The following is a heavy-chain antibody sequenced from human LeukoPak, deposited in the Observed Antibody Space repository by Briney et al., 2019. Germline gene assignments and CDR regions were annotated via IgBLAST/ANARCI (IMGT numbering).Heavy chain of an antibody. CDR3: TRVRDLRATWIDY. CDR1: GFTFGDYA. Sequence: GGSLRLSCTASGFTFGDYAMSWFRQAPGKGLEWVGFIRSKAYGGTTEYAASVKGRFTISRDDSKSIAYLQMNSLKTEDTAVYYCTRVRDLRATWIDYWGQGTLVTVSS. D-gene: IGHD5-12*01. J-gene: IGHJ4*02. CDR2: IRSKAYGGTT. V-gene: IGHV3-49*03.